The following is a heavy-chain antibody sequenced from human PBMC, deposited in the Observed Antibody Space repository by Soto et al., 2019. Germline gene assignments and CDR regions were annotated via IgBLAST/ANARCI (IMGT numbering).Heavy chain of an antibody. V-gene: IGHV4-31*03. D-gene: IGHD3-22*01. CDR2: IYSSGST. J-gene: IGHJ3*02. CDR1: GGSISSGDYY. CDR3: VRDYDYDTSRNDAFDI. Sequence: QVQLQESGPGLVKPSQTLSLTCTVSGGSISSGDYYWSWIRHHPGKGLEWIGYIYSSGSTNYNPSLRSRVTISADTSNNQFSLRLSSVTAADTAVYYCVRDYDYDTSRNDAFDIWGQGTMVTVSS.